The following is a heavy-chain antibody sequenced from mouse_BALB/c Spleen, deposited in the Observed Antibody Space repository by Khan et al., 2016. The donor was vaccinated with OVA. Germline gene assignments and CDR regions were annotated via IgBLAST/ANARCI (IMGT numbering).Heavy chain of an antibody. CDR1: GFSLTGYG. V-gene: IGHV2-6-7*01. Sequence: QVQLKQSGPGLVAPSQSLSITCTASGFSLTGYGVNWVRQPPGKGLQWLRMIWGDGSTDYNSALKYRLSISKYNSKSQVFIKMNSLNTNDTAMYSGAREIYYDYEYYYAMVYWGQGTSVTVSS. D-gene: IGHD2-4*01. CDR2: IWGDGST. CDR3: AREIYYDYEYYYAMVY. J-gene: IGHJ4*01.